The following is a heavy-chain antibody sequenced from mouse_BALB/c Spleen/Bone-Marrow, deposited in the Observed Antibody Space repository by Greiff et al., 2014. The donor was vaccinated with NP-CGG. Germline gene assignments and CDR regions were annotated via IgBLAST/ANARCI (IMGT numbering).Heavy chain of an antibody. CDR1: GYTFPSYW. D-gene: IGHD2-1*01. V-gene: IGHV1-7*01. CDR3: VRGDYGKY. J-gene: IGHJ2*01. Sequence: QVQLQQPGAELAKPGASVKMSCKASGYTFPSYWMHWVKQRPGQGLEWIGYINPSTGYTDYNQKFKDKATLTADKSSSTAYMEMSSLTSEDSALYYCVRGDYGKYWGQGTTLTVSS. CDR2: INPSTGYT.